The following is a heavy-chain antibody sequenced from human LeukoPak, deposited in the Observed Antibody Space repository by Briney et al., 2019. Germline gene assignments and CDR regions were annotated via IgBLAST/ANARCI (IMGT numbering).Heavy chain of an antibody. J-gene: IGHJ6*02. CDR2: INHSGST. CDR1: GGSFSDYY. Sequence: SETLSLSRAVSGGSFSDYYWSWIRQPPGKGLEWIGEINHSGSTNYNPSLKSRVTISVDTSKNQFSLKLSSVTAADTAVYYCARGPFHSYYADVWGQGTPVTVSS. D-gene: IGHD3-10*01. CDR3: ARGPFHSYYADV. V-gene: IGHV4-34*01.